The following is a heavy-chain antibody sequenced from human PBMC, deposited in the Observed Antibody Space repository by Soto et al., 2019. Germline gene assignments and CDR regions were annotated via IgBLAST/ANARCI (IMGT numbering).Heavy chain of an antibody. Sequence: QVQLVESGGGVVQPGRSLRLSCIASGLIFRTQGMHWVRQAPGKGLEWVAVIYNDGNRKYYADSVKGRFTISGDNSKNTLYLQVDSLRVEDTAMYYCARNPSGVDIGSTANWGQGTLVTVSS. D-gene: IGHD5-12*01. CDR2: IYNDGNRK. J-gene: IGHJ4*02. V-gene: IGHV3-33*01. CDR3: ARNPSGVDIGSTAN. CDR1: GLIFRTQG.